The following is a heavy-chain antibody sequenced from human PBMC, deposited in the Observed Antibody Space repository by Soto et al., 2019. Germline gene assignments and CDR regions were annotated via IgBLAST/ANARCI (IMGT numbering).Heavy chain of an antibody. CDR2: INHRGTT. Sequence: SQTLSLTCTPSGYSIGSGSYWAWIRQPPGKGLEWIARINHRGTTTYNPSLKRRITIAVDTSKNQFSLKLTSVTAADTAVSSCARIRDVLYSFDYWGQGTLVTVSS. V-gene: IGHV4-38-2*02. J-gene: IGHJ4*02. CDR1: GYSIGSGSY. CDR3: ARIRDVLYSFDY.